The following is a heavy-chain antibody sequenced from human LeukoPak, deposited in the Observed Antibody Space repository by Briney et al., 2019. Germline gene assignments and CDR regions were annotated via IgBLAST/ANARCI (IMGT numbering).Heavy chain of an antibody. CDR1: GFSFKDYG. D-gene: IGHD1-26*01. CDR3: AKHLTATNTYIFFGLDV. Sequence: GGSLRLSCAATGFSFKDYGMHWVRQPPGKGLEWVSAINWNGDGTDYADSVKGRFTISRDNAKNSLYLQLSSLRPEDTALYYCAKHLTATNTYIFFGLDVWGQGTMVTVSS. J-gene: IGHJ3*01. CDR2: INWNGDGT. V-gene: IGHV3-9*01.